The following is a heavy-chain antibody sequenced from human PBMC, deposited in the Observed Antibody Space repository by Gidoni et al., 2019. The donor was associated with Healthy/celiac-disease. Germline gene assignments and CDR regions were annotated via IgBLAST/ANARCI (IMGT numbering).Heavy chain of an antibody. J-gene: IGHJ4*02. V-gene: IGHV4-4*07. D-gene: IGHD6-19*01. CDR1: GGSISRYY. CDR2: IYTSGST. CDR3: ATNGGGIAVAGTGFDY. Sequence: QVQLQESGPGLVKPSETLSLTCTVPGGSISRYYWSWIRQPAGKGLEWIGRIYTSGSTNYNPSLKSRVTMSVDTSKNQFSLKLSSVTAADTAVYYCATNGGGIAVAGTGFDYWGQGTLVTVSS.